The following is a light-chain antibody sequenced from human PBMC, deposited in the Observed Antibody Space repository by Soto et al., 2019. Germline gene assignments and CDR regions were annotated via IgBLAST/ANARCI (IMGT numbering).Light chain of an antibody. J-gene: IGKJ5*01. V-gene: IGKV3D-15*01. CDR3: QQYNKWPAEIT. CDR1: QSVSTRS. Sequence: EIVLTQSPGTLSLSPGERATLSCRASQSVSTRSLAWYQQKPGQAPRLLISGASSRATGIPARFSGSGSGTEFTLTISSLQSEDSGVYYCQQYNKWPAEITFGQGTRLEIK. CDR2: GAS.